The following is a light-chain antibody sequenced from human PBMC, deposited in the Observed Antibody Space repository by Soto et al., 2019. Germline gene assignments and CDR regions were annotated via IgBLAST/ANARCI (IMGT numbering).Light chain of an antibody. CDR3: QQRVNWPPT. J-gene: IGKJ4*01. Sequence: EVVLTQSPASLSLSPGDRATLSCRADQSVGDYVGWYQQKPGQPPRLLFFDASSRASGVPRRFSAGGSGTDFTLIISSLQPEDFAVYYCQQRVNWPPTFGGGTKVEI. CDR1: QSVGDY. V-gene: IGKV3-11*01. CDR2: DAS.